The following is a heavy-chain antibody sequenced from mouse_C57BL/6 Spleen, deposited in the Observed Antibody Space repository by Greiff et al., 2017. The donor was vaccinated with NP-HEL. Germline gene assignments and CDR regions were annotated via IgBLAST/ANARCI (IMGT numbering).Heavy chain of an antibody. V-gene: IGHV1-50*01. CDR1: GYTFTSYW. Sequence: QVQLQQPGAELVKPGASVKLSCKASGYTFTSYWMQWVKQRPGQGLEWIGEIDPSDSYTNYNQKFKGKATLTVDTSSSTAYMQLSSLTSEDSAVYYCARSLLLRSSHGADYWGQGTTLTVSS. CDR2: IDPSDSYT. D-gene: IGHD1-1*01. CDR3: ARSLLLRSSHGADY. J-gene: IGHJ2*01.